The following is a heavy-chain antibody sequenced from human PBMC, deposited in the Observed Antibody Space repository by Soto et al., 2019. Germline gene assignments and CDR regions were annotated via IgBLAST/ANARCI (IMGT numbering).Heavy chain of an antibody. CDR3: ARDGGGPDAFDI. V-gene: IGHV3-48*02. J-gene: IGHJ3*02. Sequence: GGSLRLSCAASGFTFSSNSMNWVRQAAGKGLEWVSYISSSGSTIHYAESVKGRFTVSRDNGKNSLYLQMNSLRDEDTAVYYCARDGGGPDAFDIWGQGTMVTVSS. CDR1: GFTFSSNS. D-gene: IGHD3-10*01. CDR2: ISSSGSTI.